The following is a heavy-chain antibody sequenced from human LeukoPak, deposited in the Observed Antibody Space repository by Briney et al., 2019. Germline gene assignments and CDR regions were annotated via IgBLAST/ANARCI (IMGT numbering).Heavy chain of an antibody. D-gene: IGHD5-18*01. CDR3: ARVERGYTYGPPPALPYYFDY. V-gene: IGHV4-39*07. CDR1: GGSISSSTYY. Sequence: SETLSLTCTVSGGSISSSTYYWAWIRQPPGKGLEWIGSIYYRGSTYYNPSLKSRVNISVDSSKNQFSVKLTSVTAADTAVYYCARVERGYTYGPPPALPYYFDYWGQGTLVTVSS. CDR2: IYYRGST. J-gene: IGHJ4*02.